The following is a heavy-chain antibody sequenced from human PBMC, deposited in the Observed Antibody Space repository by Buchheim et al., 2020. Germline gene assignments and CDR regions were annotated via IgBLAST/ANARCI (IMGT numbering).Heavy chain of an antibody. D-gene: IGHD4-23*01. V-gene: IGHV3-30*18. CDR1: GFPFTSYG. J-gene: IGHJ4*02. Sequence: QVRLVESGGGVVQPGRSLRLSCAASGFPFTSYGMHWVRQAPGKGLEWVALISYDGSDKYYADSVKGRFTISRDISKSTLYLQMNSLRVEDTAVYYCAKLLTTVVTNDYWGQGTL. CDR2: ISYDGSDK. CDR3: AKLLTTVVTNDY.